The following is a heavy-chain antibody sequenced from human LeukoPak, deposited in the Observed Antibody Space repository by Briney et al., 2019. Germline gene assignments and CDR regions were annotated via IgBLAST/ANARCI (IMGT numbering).Heavy chain of an antibody. CDR3: ARGGYGYGLKAFDY. CDR2: IYYSGST. D-gene: IGHD5-18*01. CDR1: GGSISSYY. V-gene: IGHV4-59*01. Sequence: SETLSLTCTVSGGSISSYYWSWIRQPPGKGLEWIGYIYYSGSTNYNPSLKSRVTISVDTSKNQFSLKLSSVTAADTAVYYCARGGYGYGLKAFDYWGQGTLVTVSS. J-gene: IGHJ4*02.